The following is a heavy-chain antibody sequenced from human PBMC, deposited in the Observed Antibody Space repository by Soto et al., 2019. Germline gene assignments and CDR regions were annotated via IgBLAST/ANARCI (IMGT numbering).Heavy chain of an antibody. J-gene: IGHJ4*02. CDR3: ATIELELGPFDY. CDR2: IWYDGSNK. D-gene: IGHD1-7*01. Sequence: PGGSLRLSCAASGFTFSSYGMHWVRQAPGKGLEWVAVIWYDGSNKYYADSVKGRFTISRDNSKNTLYLQMNSLRAEDTAVYYCATIELELGPFDYWGQGTLVTVSS. V-gene: IGHV3-33*01. CDR1: GFTFSSYG.